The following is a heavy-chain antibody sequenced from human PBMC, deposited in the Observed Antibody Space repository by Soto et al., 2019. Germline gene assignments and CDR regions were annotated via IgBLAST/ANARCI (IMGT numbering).Heavy chain of an antibody. CDR3: APTYSTSWSFFDP. V-gene: IGHV2-26*01. J-gene: IGHJ5*02. CDR2: IFSNDEK. Sequence: QVTVKESGPVLVKPTETLTLTCTVSGFSLSNAGLGVSWIRQPPGKALEWLAHIFSNDEKSSSTSLKSTLTISQDTSKSQVVLTMTTMDPVDTATYYCAPTYSTSWSFFDPWGQGTLVTVSS. D-gene: IGHD6-13*01. CDR1: GFSLSNAGLG.